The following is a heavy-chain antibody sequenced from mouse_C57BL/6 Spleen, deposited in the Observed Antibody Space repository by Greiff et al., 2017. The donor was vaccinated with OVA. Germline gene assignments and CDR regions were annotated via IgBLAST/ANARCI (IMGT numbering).Heavy chain of an antibody. CDR2: IDPEDGDT. J-gene: IGHJ2*01. CDR3: SPADDDAGYFDY. D-gene: IGHD2-4*01. CDR1: GFNITDYY. V-gene: IGHV14-1*01. Sequence: EVQLQQSGAELVRPGASVKLSCTASGFNITDYYMHWVKQRPEQGLEWIGRIDPEDGDTEYAPKFQGKATMTVDTSSNPAYLQLSSLTSEDTAVDYYSPADDDAGYFDYWGQGTTLTVSS.